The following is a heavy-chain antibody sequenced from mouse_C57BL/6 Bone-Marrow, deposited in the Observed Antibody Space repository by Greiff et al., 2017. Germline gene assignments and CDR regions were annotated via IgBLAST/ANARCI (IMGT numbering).Heavy chain of an antibody. CDR3: ARGGYDYGSFAY. J-gene: IGHJ3*01. CDR1: GYTFTSYW. CDR2: IYPGSGST. V-gene: IGHV1-55*01. Sequence: VQLQQPGAELVKPGASVKMSCKASGYTFTSYWITWVKQRPGQGLEWIGDIYPGSGSTNYNEKFKSKATLTVDTSSSTAYMQLSSLTSEDSAVYYFARGGYDYGSFAYWGQGTLVTVSA. D-gene: IGHD2-4*01.